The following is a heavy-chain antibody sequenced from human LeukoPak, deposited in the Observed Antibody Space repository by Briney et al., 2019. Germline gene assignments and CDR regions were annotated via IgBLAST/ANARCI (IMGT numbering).Heavy chain of an antibody. CDR2: TSGSGETT. CDR1: GFTFSNYA. Sequence: SGGSLRLSCAASGFTFSNYAMTWVRQAPGKGLEWVSSTSGSGETTYYADSVKGRLSISRDNSKNTLYLQMNSLRAEDTAVYYCARDIGQLRGVYYGMDVWGQGTTVTVSS. V-gene: IGHV3-23*01. J-gene: IGHJ6*02. D-gene: IGHD1-26*01. CDR3: ARDIGQLRGVYYGMDV.